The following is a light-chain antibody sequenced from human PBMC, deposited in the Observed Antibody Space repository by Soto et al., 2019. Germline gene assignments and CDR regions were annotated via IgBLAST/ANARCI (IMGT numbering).Light chain of an antibody. CDR2: GAS. J-gene: IGKJ5*01. Sequence: EIVLTQSPGTLSLSPGERATLSCRASQSVSSSYLAWYQQKPGQAPSLLIYGASRRATGIPDRFSGSGSGTDFTLTISRLEPGDFAVYYCQQYDSSPITFGQGIRLEIK. CDR3: QQYDSSPIT. V-gene: IGKV3-20*01. CDR1: QSVSSSY.